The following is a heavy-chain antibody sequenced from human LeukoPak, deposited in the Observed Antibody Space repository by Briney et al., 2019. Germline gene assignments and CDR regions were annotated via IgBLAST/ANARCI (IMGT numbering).Heavy chain of an antibody. D-gene: IGHD3-3*01. CDR3: ARGRGLGVVSPYFDY. CDR2: IYGDGRT. V-gene: IGHV3-53*01. Sequence: GGSLRLSCVVSGFSVSNNYIIWVRQAPGNGLERVSVIYGDGRTSHSASVRGRFTISRDNSKDIVSLQMNNLRAEDTAVYYCARGRGLGVVSPYFDYWGQGTLVTVSS. J-gene: IGHJ4*02. CDR1: GFSVSNNY.